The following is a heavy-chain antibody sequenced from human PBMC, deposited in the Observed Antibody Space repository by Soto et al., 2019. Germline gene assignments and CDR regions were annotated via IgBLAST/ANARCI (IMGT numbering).Heavy chain of an antibody. CDR3: ARNLGGSYLPYYFDY. J-gene: IGHJ4*02. CDR1: GGSISSYY. CDR2: IYYSGST. V-gene: IGHV4-59*01. D-gene: IGHD1-26*01. Sequence: SETLSLTCTVSGGSISSYYWSWIRQPPGKGLEWIGYIYYSGSTNYNPSLKSRVTISVDTSKNQFSLKLSSVTAADTAVYYCARNLGGSYLPYYFDYWGQGTLVTVSS.